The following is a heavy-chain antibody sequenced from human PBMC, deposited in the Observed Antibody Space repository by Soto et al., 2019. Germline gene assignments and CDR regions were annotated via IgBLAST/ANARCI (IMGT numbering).Heavy chain of an antibody. Sequence: VGSLRLSCAASGFTFSSYSMNWVRQAPGKGLEWVSSISSSSSYIYYADSVKGRFTISRDNAKNSLYLQMNSLRAEDTAVYYCARAPINPYSSWFVVPEHWFDPWGQGTLVTVSS. CDR3: ARAPINPYSSWFVVPEHWFDP. J-gene: IGHJ5*02. CDR2: ISSSSSYI. V-gene: IGHV3-21*01. CDR1: GFTFSSYS. D-gene: IGHD2-2*01.